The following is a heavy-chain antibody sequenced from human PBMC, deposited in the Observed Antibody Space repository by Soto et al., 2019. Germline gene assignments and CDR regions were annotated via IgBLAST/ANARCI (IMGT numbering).Heavy chain of an antibody. CDR3: AKDQGMVRGVIIGYYFDY. V-gene: IGHV3-23*01. D-gene: IGHD3-10*01. J-gene: IGHJ4*02. CDR1: GFTFSSYA. CDR2: ISGSGGST. Sequence: EVQLLESGGGLVQPGGSLRLSCAASGFTFSSYAMSWVRQAPGKGLEWVSAISGSGGSTYYADSVKGRFTISRDNSKNTLSLQMNSLRAEDTAVYYCAKDQGMVRGVIIGYYFDYWGQGTLVTVSS.